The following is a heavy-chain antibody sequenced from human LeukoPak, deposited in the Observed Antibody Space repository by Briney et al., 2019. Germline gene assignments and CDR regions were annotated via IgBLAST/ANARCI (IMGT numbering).Heavy chain of an antibody. V-gene: IGHV1-69*05. Sequence: GASVKVSCKASGGTFSSYAISWVRQAPGQGLEWMGGIIPIFGTANYAQKFQGRVTIATDESTSTAYMELRSLRSDDTAVYYCARGRGVVPAAIRVWFDPWGQGTLVTVSS. CDR2: IIPIFGTA. J-gene: IGHJ5*02. D-gene: IGHD2-2*01. CDR1: GGTFSSYA. CDR3: ARGRGVVPAAIRVWFDP.